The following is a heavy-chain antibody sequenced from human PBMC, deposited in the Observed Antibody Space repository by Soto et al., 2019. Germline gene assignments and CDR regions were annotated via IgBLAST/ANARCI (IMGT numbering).Heavy chain of an antibody. CDR1: GDSIGTSRYV. V-gene: IGHV4-39*01. CDR3: ARHLATVPTRYSYRAATGYFDP. J-gene: IGHJ5*02. Sequence: SGNLSVTCSLSGDSIGTSRYVWGWIRQPPGKGRQRSGRIYRSGSTYYNPSLESRVTLSVDTSKSHFSLKLTSVTATDTAMYFCARHLATVPTRYSYRAATGYFDPWGLGTLVTVSS. CDR2: IYRSGST. D-gene: IGHD4-17*01.